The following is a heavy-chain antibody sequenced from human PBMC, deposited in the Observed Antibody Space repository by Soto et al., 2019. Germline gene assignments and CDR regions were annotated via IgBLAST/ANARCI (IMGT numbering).Heavy chain of an antibody. CDR2: ISSSSSYI. J-gene: IGHJ4*02. V-gene: IGHV3-21*01. CDR1: GFTFSSYS. CDR3: ARTEEQQLHHPYYFDY. D-gene: IGHD6-13*01. Sequence: EVQLVESGGGLVKPGGSLRLSCAASGFTFSSYSMNWVRQAPGKGLEWVSSISSSSSYIYYADSVKGRFTISRDNAKNSLYLQMNSLRAEDTAVYYCARTEEQQLHHPYYFDYWGQGTLVTVSS.